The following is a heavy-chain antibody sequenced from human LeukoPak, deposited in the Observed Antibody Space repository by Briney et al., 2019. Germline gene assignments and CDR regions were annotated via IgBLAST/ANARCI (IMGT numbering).Heavy chain of an antibody. J-gene: IGHJ3*02. D-gene: IGHD3-9*01. V-gene: IGHV1-18*04. CDR3: ARDSRPYYDILTLSAFDI. CDR2: ITPYNGNT. Sequence: ASVKVSCKASGYTFTSYGISWVRQAPGQGLDGMDWITPYNGNTNYAQKLQGRVTMTTDTSTSTAYMELRSLRSNDTAVYYCARDSRPYYDILTLSAFDIWGQGTMVTVSS. CDR1: GYTFTSYG.